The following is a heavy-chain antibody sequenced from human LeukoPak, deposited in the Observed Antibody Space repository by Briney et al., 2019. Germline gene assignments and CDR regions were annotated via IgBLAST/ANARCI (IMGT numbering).Heavy chain of an antibody. Sequence: EGSLRLSCAASGFTFSSYAMSWVRQAPGTGLEWGSAISGSGGSTYYADSVKGRFTISRDNSKNTLYLQMNSLRAEDTAVYYCANVLGYCSSTSCPDYWGQGTLVTVSS. CDR2: ISGSGGST. CDR3: ANVLGYCSSTSCPDY. CDR1: GFTFSSYA. V-gene: IGHV3-23*01. D-gene: IGHD2-2*01. J-gene: IGHJ4*02.